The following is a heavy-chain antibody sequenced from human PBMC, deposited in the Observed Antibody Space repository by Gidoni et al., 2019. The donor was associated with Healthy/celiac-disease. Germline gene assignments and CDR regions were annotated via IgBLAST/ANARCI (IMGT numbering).Heavy chain of an antibody. V-gene: IGHV3-73*01. D-gene: IGHD2-2*01. Sequence: EVQLVESGGGLVQPGGSLKLSCAASGFTFSASALPWVRQASGKGLEWVGRIRSKANRYATAYAASVKGRLTISRDDSKNTAYLQMNSLKTEDTAVYYCTRRKDIVVVPAARGGTYGMDVWGQGTTVTVSS. J-gene: IGHJ6*02. CDR2: IRSKANRYAT. CDR1: GFTFSASA. CDR3: TRRKDIVVVPAARGGTYGMDV.